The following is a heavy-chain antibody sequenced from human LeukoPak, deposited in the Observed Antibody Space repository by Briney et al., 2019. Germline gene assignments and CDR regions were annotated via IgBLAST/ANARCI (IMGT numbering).Heavy chain of an antibody. CDR2: ISYDGSNK. CDR1: GFTLSSYA. J-gene: IGHJ6*03. V-gene: IGHV3-30*01. Sequence: PGGSLRLSCAAAGFTLSSYAMHWVRQPPGKGLEWVAVISYDGSNKYYADSVKGRFTISRDNSKNTLYLQMNSLRAEDTAVYYCARDGHILSSYYMDVWGKGTTVTVSS. CDR3: ARDGHILSSYYMDV. D-gene: IGHD3-9*01.